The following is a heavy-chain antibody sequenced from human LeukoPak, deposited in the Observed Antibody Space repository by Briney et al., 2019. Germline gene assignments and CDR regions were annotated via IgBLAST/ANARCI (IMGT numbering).Heavy chain of an antibody. CDR3: AREAYSSGRAGTFDI. CDR2: IPHDGGNK. CDR1: GFTFSSYG. V-gene: IGHV3-30*19. Sequence: GGSLRLSCVVSGFTFSSYGMHWVRQAPGKRLEWVALIPHDGGNKQYGDSAKGRFTVSRENSKNTAGLNMDSLTVDDTAIYYCAREAYSSGRAGTFDIWGQGTMVTVSS. J-gene: IGHJ3*02. D-gene: IGHD6-19*01.